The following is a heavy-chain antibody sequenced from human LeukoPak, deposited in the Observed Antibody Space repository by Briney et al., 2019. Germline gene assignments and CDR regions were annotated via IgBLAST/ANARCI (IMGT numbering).Heavy chain of an antibody. CDR2: IYYSGST. CDR1: GGSISSNSYY. D-gene: IGHD4-17*01. J-gene: IGHJ4*02. Sequence: SETLSLTCAVSGGSISSNSYYWGWIRQPPGKGLEWIGSIYYSGSTYYNPSLKSRVTISVDTSKNQFSLKLSSVTAADTAVYYCARGELYGDYNNWGQGTLVTVSS. V-gene: IGHV4-39*07. CDR3: ARGELYGDYNN.